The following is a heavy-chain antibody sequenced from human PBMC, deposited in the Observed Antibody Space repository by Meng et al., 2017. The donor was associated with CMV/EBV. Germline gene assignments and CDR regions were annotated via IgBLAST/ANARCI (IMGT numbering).Heavy chain of an antibody. D-gene: IGHD3-22*01. CDR1: GGSFSGYY. Sequence: GSLRLSCAVYGGSFSGYYWSWIRQPPGKGLEWIGEINHSGSTNYDPSLKSRVTISVDTSKNQFSLKLSSVTAADTAVYYCARDTAYYYDSSGYTDYPWGQGTLVTVSS. CDR3: ARDTAYYYDSSGYTDYP. CDR2: INHSGST. J-gene: IGHJ5*02. V-gene: IGHV4-34*01.